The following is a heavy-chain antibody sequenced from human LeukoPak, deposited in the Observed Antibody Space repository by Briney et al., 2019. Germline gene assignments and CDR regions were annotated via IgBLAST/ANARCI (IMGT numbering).Heavy chain of an antibody. CDR2: ISYDGSNK. CDR3: ARENYYGSGSYYLTYFDY. CDR1: GFTFSSYA. Sequence: GGSLRLSCAASGFTFSSYAMHWVRQAPGKGLEWVAVISYDGSNKYYADSVKGRFTTSRDNSKNTLYLQMNSLRAEDTAVYYCARENYYGSGSYYLTYFDYWGQGTLVTVCS. J-gene: IGHJ4*02. D-gene: IGHD3-10*01. V-gene: IGHV3-30*04.